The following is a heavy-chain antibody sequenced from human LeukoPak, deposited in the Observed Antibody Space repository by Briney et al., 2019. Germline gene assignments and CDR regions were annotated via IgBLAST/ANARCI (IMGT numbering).Heavy chain of an antibody. J-gene: IGHJ6*02. Sequence: ASVKVSCKASGGTFSSYAISWVRQAPGQGLEWMGGIIPIFGTANYAQKFQGRVTITADESTSTAYMELSSLRSEDTAVYYCARLTVTTAHYYYYYGMDVWGQGTTVTVSS. D-gene: IGHD4-11*01. CDR2: IIPIFGTA. CDR3: ARLTVTTAHYYYYYGMDV. CDR1: GGTFSSYA. V-gene: IGHV1-69*13.